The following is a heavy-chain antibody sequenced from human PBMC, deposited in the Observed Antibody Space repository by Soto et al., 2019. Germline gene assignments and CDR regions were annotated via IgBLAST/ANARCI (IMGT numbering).Heavy chain of an antibody. CDR3: ARGRKGFGSSSYVD. CDR2: IYHSGST. CDR1: GGSISSSNW. V-gene: IGHV4-4*02. D-gene: IGHD6-13*01. Sequence: QVQLQESGPGLVKPSGTLSLTCAVSGGSISSSNWWSWVRQPPGKGLEWIGEIYHSGSTNYNPSLKSRVIISLDTSKIQFSLKLSSVTAADTAVYYCARGRKGFGSSSYVDWGQGALITVSS. J-gene: IGHJ4*02.